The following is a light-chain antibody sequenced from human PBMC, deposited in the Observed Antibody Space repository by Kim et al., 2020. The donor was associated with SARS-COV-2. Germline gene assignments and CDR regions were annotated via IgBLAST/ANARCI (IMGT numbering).Light chain of an antibody. CDR2: AAS. Sequence: DIQMTQSPSSLSASVGDRVTITCRARQGISNYLAWYQQKPGKVPKLLTYAASTLQSGVPSRFSGSGSGTDFTLTISSLQPEDVATYYCQKYNSAPQTFGQGTKVDIK. CDR1: QGISNY. CDR3: QKYNSAPQT. J-gene: IGKJ1*01. V-gene: IGKV1-27*01.